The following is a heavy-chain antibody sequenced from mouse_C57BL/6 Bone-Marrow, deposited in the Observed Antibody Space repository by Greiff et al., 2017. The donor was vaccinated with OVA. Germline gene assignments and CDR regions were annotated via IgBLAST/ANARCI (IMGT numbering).Heavy chain of an antibody. V-gene: IGHV1-69*01. Sequence: QVQLQQPGAELVMPGASVKLSCKASGYTFTSYWMHWVKQRPGQGLEWIGAIDPSDSYTKYNQKFKGKSTLTVDKSSSTAYMQLISLTSEDSAVYYFATLLPFDYWGQGTTLTVSS. CDR2: IDPSDSYT. D-gene: IGHD1-1*01. CDR1: GYTFTSYW. J-gene: IGHJ2*01. CDR3: ATLLPFDY.